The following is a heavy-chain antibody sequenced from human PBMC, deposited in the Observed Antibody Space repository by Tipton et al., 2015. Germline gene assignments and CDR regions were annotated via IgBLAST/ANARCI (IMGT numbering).Heavy chain of an antibody. D-gene: IGHD3-10*01. CDR2: ISGSGGNT. CDR1: GFTFSRYA. V-gene: IGHV3-23*01. CDR3: TTGSGGFGEIFDD. Sequence: SLRLSCVASGFTFSRYAMTWVRQAPGKGLQWVSDISGSGGNTYYSDFVKGRFTISRDNSKNTLYLQMNSLKTEDKGVYYCTTGSGGFGEIFDDWGQGTLVTVSS. J-gene: IGHJ5*02.